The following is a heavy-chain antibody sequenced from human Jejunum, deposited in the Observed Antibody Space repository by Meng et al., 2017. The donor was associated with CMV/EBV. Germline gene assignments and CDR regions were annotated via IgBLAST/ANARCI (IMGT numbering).Heavy chain of an antibody. CDR2: FVNNVDT. CDR3: ARGTPGRSYSDY. CDR1: GYIVASYG. Sequence: HVHLLRYGGEVEKPGAHVRVYCDASGYIVASYGISWLRQAPGQGLEWMGWFVNNVDTYSAQKFQGRVTMTTYTHTSTAFMELRSLRSDDTAVYYCARGTPGRSYSDYWGQGTLVTVSS. V-gene: IGHV1-18*01. J-gene: IGHJ4*02. D-gene: IGHD3-10*01.